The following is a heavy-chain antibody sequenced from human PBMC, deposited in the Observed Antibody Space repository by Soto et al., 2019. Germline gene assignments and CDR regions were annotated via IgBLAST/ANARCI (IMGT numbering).Heavy chain of an antibody. CDR3: ARDLKSPTVTTYFDY. CDR1: GFTFSSYS. D-gene: IGHD4-17*01. V-gene: IGHV3-21*01. J-gene: IGHJ4*02. CDR2: ISSSSSYI. Sequence: GGSLRLSCAASGFTFSSYSINWVRQAPGKGLEWVSSISSSSSYIYYADSVKGRFTISRDNAKNSLYLQMNSLRAEDTAVYYCARDLKSPTVTTYFDYWGQGTLVTVSS.